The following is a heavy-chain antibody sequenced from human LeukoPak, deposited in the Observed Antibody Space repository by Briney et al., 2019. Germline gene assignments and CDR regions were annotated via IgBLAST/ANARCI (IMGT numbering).Heavy chain of an antibody. CDR3: VAEMTASAAFDI. CDR2: LHHTGRN. J-gene: IGHJ3*02. V-gene: IGHV4-39*01. Sequence: SSETLSLTCTVSGDSLTSSSHYWGWIRQPPGKRLQWVASLHHTGRNYSNAALKSRVSISVDTAKSQFSLKVNSVTAADSGVYYCVAEMTASAAFDIWGQGTMVAVSS. D-gene: IGHD2-21*02. CDR1: GDSLTSSSHY.